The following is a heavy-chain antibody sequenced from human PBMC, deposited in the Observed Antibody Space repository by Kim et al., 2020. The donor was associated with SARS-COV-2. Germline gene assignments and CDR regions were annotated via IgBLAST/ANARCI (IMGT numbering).Heavy chain of an antibody. D-gene: IGHD3-22*01. Sequence: ASVKVSCKASGYTFTSYFMHWVRQAPGQGLEWMGVINPTGGGTSYAQKFLGRVTMTRDTSTSTVYMELSSLRSEDTAVYYCARDGTYYYDSSMSSNRFDPWGQGTLVTVSS. V-gene: IGHV1-46*01. CDR3: ARDGTYYYDSSMSSNRFDP. J-gene: IGHJ5*02. CDR2: INPTGGGT. CDR1: GYTFTSYF.